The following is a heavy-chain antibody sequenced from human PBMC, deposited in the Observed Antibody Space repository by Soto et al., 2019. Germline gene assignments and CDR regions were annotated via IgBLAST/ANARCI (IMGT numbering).Heavy chain of an antibody. V-gene: IGHV3-30*18. CDR2: ISYDGSNK. J-gene: IGHJ6*02. Sequence: WVRQAPGKGLEWVAVISYDGSNKYYADSVKGRFTISRDNSKNTLYLQMNSLRAEDTAVYYCAKERLLWFGESYGMDVWGQGTTVTVSS. CDR3: AKERLLWFGESYGMDV. D-gene: IGHD3-10*01.